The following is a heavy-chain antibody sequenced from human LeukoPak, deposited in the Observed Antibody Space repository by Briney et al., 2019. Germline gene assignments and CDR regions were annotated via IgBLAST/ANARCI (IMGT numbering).Heavy chain of an antibody. Sequence: GGSLRLSCAASGFTFSSYSMNWVRQAPGKGLEWVSSISSSSSYIYYADSVKGRFTISRDNAKNSLYLQMNSLRAEDTAVYYCARDTYYYDSSGYYYYRDVWGKGTTVTVSS. D-gene: IGHD3-22*01. CDR3: ARDTYYYDSSGYYYYRDV. V-gene: IGHV3-21*01. CDR1: GFTFSSYS. J-gene: IGHJ6*03. CDR2: ISSSSSYI.